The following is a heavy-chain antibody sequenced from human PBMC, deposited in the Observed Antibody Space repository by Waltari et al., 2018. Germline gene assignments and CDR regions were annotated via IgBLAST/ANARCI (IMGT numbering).Heavy chain of an antibody. Sequence: QPQLQESGPGLVKPSETLSLTCTVSGGSISSSSYYWGWIRQPPGKGLEWIGSIYYSGSTYYNPSLKSRVTISVDTSKNQFSLKLSSVTAADTAVYYCARPRGVGATGWFDPWGQGTLVTVSS. CDR2: IYYSGST. D-gene: IGHD1-26*01. CDR1: GGSISSSSYY. J-gene: IGHJ5*02. V-gene: IGHV4-39*01. CDR3: ARPRGVGATGWFDP.